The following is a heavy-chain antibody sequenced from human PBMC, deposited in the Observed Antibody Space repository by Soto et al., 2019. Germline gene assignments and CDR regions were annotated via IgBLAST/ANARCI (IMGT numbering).Heavy chain of an antibody. Sequence: ASLKVSCNASGYTFTHYSMDWVRQAPGQGLEWMGWINAGNGNTTYSQKFQGRVTMTSDTSASTAYMELRSLRSDDTAVYYCARVTPPTSAPASSELDYWGQGTLLTVSS. D-gene: IGHD3-3*01. CDR3: ARVTPPTSAPASSELDY. V-gene: IGHV1-3*01. CDR2: INAGNGNT. J-gene: IGHJ4*02. CDR1: GYTFTHYS.